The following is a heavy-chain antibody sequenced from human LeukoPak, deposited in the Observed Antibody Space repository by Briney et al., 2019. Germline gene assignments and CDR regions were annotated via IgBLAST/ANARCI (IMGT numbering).Heavy chain of an antibody. Sequence: GGSLRLSCAASGFTFSSYAMSWVRQAPGKGLEWVSAISGSGGSTYYADSVKGRFTISRDNAKNSLYLQMNSLRAEDTALYYCAKDMTTVTTSGSDYWGQGTLVTVFS. J-gene: IGHJ4*02. V-gene: IGHV3-23*01. D-gene: IGHD4-17*01. CDR1: GFTFSSYA. CDR2: ISGSGGST. CDR3: AKDMTTVTTSGSDY.